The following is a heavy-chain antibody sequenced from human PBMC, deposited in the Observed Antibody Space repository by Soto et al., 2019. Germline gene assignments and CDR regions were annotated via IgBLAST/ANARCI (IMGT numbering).Heavy chain of an antibody. CDR3: AKPHYDVWSGFSPFGGMDV. J-gene: IGHJ6*02. Sequence: GSLRLSCSPSGFTFSNYDVSLVRQAPGKGLEWVSDINDSGDKRYYADSVKGRFTISRDNSKNTLYLQMTSLRVEDTAVYYCAKPHYDVWSGFSPFGGMDVWGQGTTVTVS. CDR2: INDSGDKR. CDR1: GFTFSNYD. D-gene: IGHD3-3*01. V-gene: IGHV3-23*01.